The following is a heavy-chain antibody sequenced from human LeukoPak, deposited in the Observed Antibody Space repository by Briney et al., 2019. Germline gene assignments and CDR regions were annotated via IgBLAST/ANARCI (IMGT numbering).Heavy chain of an antibody. CDR2: IYPGDSDT. J-gene: IGHJ4*02. D-gene: IGHD2-15*01. CDR1: GHRFTSYW. V-gene: IGHV5-51*01. Sequence: GESLEISCKVSGHRFTSYWSGWVRQMPGKGLEWMGIIYPGDSDTRYSPSFQGQVTISADKSISTAYLQWSSLKASDTAMYYCARRYCSGGTCYLDYWGQGTLVTVSS. CDR3: ARRYCSGGTCYLDY.